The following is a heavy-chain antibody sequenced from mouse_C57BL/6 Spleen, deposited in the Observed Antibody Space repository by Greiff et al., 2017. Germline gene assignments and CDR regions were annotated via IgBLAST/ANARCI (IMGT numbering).Heavy chain of an antibody. CDR2: IYPGDGYT. D-gene: IGHD1-1*02. CDR3: AGLEAWCSDTLAMDY. V-gene: IGHV1-82*01. Sequence: VQLQQSGPELVKPGASVKLSCKASGYAFSSSWMNWVQQRPGKGLEWIGRIYPGDGYTNYNGKFKGQATLTADKSSSTAYMQLSSLTSEDSAVYLCAGLEAWCSDTLAMDYWGKGTSVTVSS. J-gene: IGHJ4*01. CDR1: GYAFSSSW.